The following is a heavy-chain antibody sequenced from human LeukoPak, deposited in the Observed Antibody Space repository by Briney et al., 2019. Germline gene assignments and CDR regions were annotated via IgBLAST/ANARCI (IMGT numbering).Heavy chain of an antibody. Sequence: GGSLRLSCAASGFIFSSYDMHWVRQAPGKGLEWVAVIWYDGSNKYYADSVKGRFTISRDNSKNTLYLQMNGLRGEDTAVYYCARGSYTSSWYGVFDYWGQGTLVTVSS. CDR2: IWYDGSNK. CDR3: ARGSYTSSWYGVFDY. V-gene: IGHV3-33*01. CDR1: GFIFSSYD. D-gene: IGHD6-13*01. J-gene: IGHJ4*02.